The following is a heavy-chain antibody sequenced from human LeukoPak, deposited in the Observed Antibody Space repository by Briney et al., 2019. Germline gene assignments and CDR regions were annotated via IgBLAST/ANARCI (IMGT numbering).Heavy chain of an antibody. CDR1: GGSITNYY. J-gene: IGHJ4*02. Sequence: SETLSLTCTVSGGSITNYYWSWIRQAPGKGLEWIGYIYYTGSTNYNPSFKSRVTISVDTSKNQFSLKLSSVTAADTAVYYCARGLYNWNPFDYWGQGTLVTVSS. V-gene: IGHV4-59*01. CDR2: IYYTGST. CDR3: ARGLYNWNPFDY. D-gene: IGHD1-20*01.